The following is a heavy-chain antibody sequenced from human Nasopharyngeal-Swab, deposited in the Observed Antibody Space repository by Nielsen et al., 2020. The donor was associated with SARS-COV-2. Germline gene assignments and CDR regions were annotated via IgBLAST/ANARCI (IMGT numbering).Heavy chain of an antibody. V-gene: IGHV3-15*01. J-gene: IGHJ4*02. CDR3: TTGGRWELRPIDY. CDR2: IKSKTDGGTT. CDR1: GFTFSNAW. Sequence: GESPKISCAASGFTFSNAWMSWVRQAPGKGLEWVGRIKSKTDGGTTDYAAPVKGRFTISRDDSRNTLYLQMNSLKTEDTAVYYCTTGGRWELRPIDYWGQGTLVTVSS. D-gene: IGHD1-26*01.